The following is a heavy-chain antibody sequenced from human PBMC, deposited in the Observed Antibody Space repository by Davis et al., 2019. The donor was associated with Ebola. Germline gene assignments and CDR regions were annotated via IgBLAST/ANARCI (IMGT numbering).Heavy chain of an antibody. CDR1: GYTFTSYG. Sequence: ASVKVSCKASGYTFTSYGISWVRQAPGQGLEWMGWISVYNGNTNYAQKLQGRVTMTTDTSTRTAYMELRSLRSDDTAVYYCASDRLAAPFDYWGQGTLVTVSS. CDR2: ISVYNGNT. J-gene: IGHJ4*02. V-gene: IGHV1-18*01. CDR3: ASDRLAAPFDY. D-gene: IGHD6-13*01.